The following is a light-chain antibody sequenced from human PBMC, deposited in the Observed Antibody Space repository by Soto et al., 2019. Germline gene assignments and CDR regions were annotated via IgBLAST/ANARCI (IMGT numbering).Light chain of an antibody. CDR2: DAS. CDR3: QQFNSYLLT. Sequence: AIQLTQSPSSLSASVGDRVTITCRASEDIASALAWYQQRPGKTPTLLIYDASNLESGVPSRFNGSGSGTDFTLTISSLQPEDFATYYCQQFNSYLLTFGGGTKVEI. CDR1: EDIASA. J-gene: IGKJ4*01. V-gene: IGKV1-13*02.